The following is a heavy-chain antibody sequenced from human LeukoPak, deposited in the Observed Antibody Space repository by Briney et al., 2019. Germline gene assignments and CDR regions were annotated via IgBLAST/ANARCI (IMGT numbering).Heavy chain of an antibody. CDR3: ARDRLRYCSSTSCIDAFDI. V-gene: IGHV4-59*01. CDR2: IYYSGST. J-gene: IGHJ3*02. CDR1: GGSISSYY. Sequence: SETLSPTSTVSGGSISSYYWSGSRQPPGGGVGGSGCIYYSGSTNYNPSLKSRVTISVATSKNQSSLKLSSGTAADTAVYYCARDRLRYCSSTSCIDAFDIWGQGTMVTVSS. D-gene: IGHD2-2*01.